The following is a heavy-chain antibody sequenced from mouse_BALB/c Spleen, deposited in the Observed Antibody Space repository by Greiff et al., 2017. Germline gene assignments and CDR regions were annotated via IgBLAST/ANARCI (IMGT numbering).Heavy chain of an antibody. CDR1: GYTFTSYT. CDR2: INPSSGYT. CDR3: ARWVYCGYDGGNYFDY. V-gene: IGHV1-4*02. D-gene: IGHD2-2*01. J-gene: IGHJ2*01. Sequence: VQLQQSAAELARPGASVKMSCKASGYTFTSYTMHWVKQRPGQGLEWIGYINPSSGYTEYNQKFKDKTTLTADKSSSTAYMQLSSLTSEDSAVYYCARWVYCGYDGGNYFDYWGQGTTLTVSS.